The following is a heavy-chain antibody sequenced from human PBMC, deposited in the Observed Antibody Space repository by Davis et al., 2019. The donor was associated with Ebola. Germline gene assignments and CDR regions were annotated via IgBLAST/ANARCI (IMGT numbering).Heavy chain of an antibody. Sequence: ASVKVSCKASGYTFTGYYIHWVRQAPGQGLEWMGRINPNSGGTNYAQKFQGRVTMTRDTSISTAYMELSRLSSDDTAVYYCARGEDCTSASCSTYWGQGTLVTVSS. J-gene: IGHJ4*02. V-gene: IGHV1-2*06. D-gene: IGHD2-2*01. CDR2: INPNSGGT. CDR1: GYTFTGYY. CDR3: ARGEDCTSASCSTY.